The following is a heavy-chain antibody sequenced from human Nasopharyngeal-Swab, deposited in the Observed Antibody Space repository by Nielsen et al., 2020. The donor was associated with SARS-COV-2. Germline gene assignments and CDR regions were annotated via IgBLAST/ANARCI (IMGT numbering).Heavy chain of an antibody. Sequence: GESLKISCAASGFTFSDYYMSWIRQAPGKGLEWISYISSSGSLTHYADSVKGRFTISRDNAQNSLHLQIDALRADDSAVYYCVREYSSSWYLDSWGQGTLVTVSS. D-gene: IGHD6-13*01. J-gene: IGHJ4*02. V-gene: IGHV3-11*01. CDR3: VREYSSSWYLDS. CDR1: GFTFSDYY. CDR2: ISSSGSLT.